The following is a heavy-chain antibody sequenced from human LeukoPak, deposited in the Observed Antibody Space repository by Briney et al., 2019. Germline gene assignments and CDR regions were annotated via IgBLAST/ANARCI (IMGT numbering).Heavy chain of an antibody. V-gene: IGHV3-23*01. D-gene: IGHD6-19*01. CDR2: ISGSGGST. Sequence: GGSLRLSCAASGFTFSSCAMSWVRQAPGKGLEWVSAISGSGGSTYYADSVKGRFTISRDNSKNTLYLQMNSLRAEDTAVYYCAKKGRAEYSSGWYGEDAFDIWGQGTMVTVSS. CDR3: AKKGRAEYSSGWYGEDAFDI. CDR1: GFTFSSCA. J-gene: IGHJ3*02.